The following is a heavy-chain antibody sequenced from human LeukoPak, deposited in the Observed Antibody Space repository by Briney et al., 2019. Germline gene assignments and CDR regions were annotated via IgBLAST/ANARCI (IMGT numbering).Heavy chain of an antibody. CDR1: GGSTSSSSHY. CDR2: IYYSGST. J-gene: IGHJ5*02. Sequence: KPSETLSLTCTVSGGSTSSSSHYWGWIRQPPGKGLEWIGSIYYSGSTYYNPSLKSRVTISVDTSKNQFSLKLSSVTAADTAVYYCARDRGYYDPWGQGTLVTVSS. CDR3: ARDRGYYDP. V-gene: IGHV4-39*07. D-gene: IGHD2-15*01.